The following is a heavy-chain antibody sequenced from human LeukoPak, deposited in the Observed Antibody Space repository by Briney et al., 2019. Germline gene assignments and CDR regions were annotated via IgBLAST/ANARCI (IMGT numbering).Heavy chain of an antibody. CDR1: GYTFTGYY. Sequence: ASVKVSCKASGYTFTGYYMHWVRQAPGQGLEWMGWINPNSGGTNYAQKFQGRVTMTRDTSISTAYMELSRLRSDDTAVYYCAREGLYDSSGLDYWGQGTLVTVSS. V-gene: IGHV1-2*02. J-gene: IGHJ4*02. CDR2: INPNSGGT. CDR3: AREGLYDSSGLDY. D-gene: IGHD3-22*01.